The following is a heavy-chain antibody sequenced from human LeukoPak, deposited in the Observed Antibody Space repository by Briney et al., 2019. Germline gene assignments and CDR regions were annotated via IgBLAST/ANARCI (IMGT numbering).Heavy chain of an antibody. CDR3: EGSAGY. V-gene: IGHV3-7*01. J-gene: IGHJ4*02. Sequence: GGSLRLSCAASGFTFSNSWMSWVRQAPGKGLEWVANIKRDGSEKYYVDSVKGRLTISRDNAKSSLFLQMNSLRADDTAVYYCEGSAGYWGQGTLVTVPS. CDR2: IKRDGSEK. CDR1: GFTFSNSW.